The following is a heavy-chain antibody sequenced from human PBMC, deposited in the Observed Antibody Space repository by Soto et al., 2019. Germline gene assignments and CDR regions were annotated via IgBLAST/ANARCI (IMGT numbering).Heavy chain of an antibody. V-gene: IGHV1-69*01. J-gene: IGHJ6*02. CDR3: ARDRGSYDPNYGDYVGDYYYYGMDV. D-gene: IGHD4-17*01. CDR1: GGTFSSYA. CDR2: IIPIFGTA. Sequence: QVQLVQSGAEVKKPGSSVKVSCKASGGTFSSYAISWVRQAPGQGLEWMGGIIPIFGTANYAQKFQGRVTITADESTSTVYMELSSLRSEDTAVYYCARDRGSYDPNYGDYVGDYYYYGMDVWGQGTTVTVSS.